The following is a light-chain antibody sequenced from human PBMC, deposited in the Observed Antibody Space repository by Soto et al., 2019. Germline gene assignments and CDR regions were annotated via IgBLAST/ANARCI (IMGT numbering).Light chain of an antibody. CDR3: ASYVGSNNYV. V-gene: IGLV2-8*01. CDR1: SSDVGRYNY. CDR2: EVT. Sequence: QSVLTQPPSASGSPGQSVTISCIGTSSDVGRYNYVSWYQHHPGKAPKLIIYEVTERPSGVPDRFSGSKSGNTASLTVSGLQDDDEADYYCASYVGSNNYVFGTGTKVTVL. J-gene: IGLJ1*01.